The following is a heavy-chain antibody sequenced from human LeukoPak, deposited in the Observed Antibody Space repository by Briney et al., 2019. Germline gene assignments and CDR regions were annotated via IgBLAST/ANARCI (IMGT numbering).Heavy chain of an antibody. CDR1: GFTLSTYG. V-gene: IGHV3-30*18. D-gene: IGHD2-15*01. Sequence: GGSLRLSCAASGFTLSTYGMHWVRQAPGKGLEWVAVISYDGSNKYYADSVKGRFTISRDNSKNTLYLQMNSLRAEDTAVYYCAKSDLGHRSRQVGHFDYWGQGTLVTVSS. CDR2: ISYDGSNK. CDR3: AKSDLGHRSRQVGHFDY. J-gene: IGHJ4*02.